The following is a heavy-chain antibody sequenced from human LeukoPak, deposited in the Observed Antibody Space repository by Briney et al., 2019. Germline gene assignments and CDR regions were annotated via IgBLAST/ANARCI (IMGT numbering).Heavy chain of an antibody. CDR1: GYTFTSYG. V-gene: IGHV1-18*04. Sequence: ASVKVSCKASGYTFTSYGISWVRQAPGQGLEWMGWISAYNGNTNYAQKLQGRVTMTTDTSTSTAHMELRSLRSDDTAVYYCAREPRVVVPAAMNHFDYWGQGTLVTVSS. CDR2: ISAYNGNT. D-gene: IGHD2-2*01. CDR3: AREPRVVVPAAMNHFDY. J-gene: IGHJ4*02.